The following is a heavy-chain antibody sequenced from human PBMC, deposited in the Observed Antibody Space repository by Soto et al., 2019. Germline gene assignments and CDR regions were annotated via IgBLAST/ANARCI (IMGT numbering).Heavy chain of an antibody. CDR1: GGSISSYY. D-gene: IGHD2-8*02. J-gene: IGHJ4*02. Sequence: QVQLQESGPGLVKPSETLSLTCTVSGGSISSYYWSWIRQPPGKGLEWIGYIYYSGITDYNPSLNSRVTISVDTSKSQFSLKLSSVTAADTAVYYCARVGGVYYFDYWGQGTLVTVSS. CDR2: IYYSGIT. CDR3: ARVGGVYYFDY. V-gene: IGHV4-59*01.